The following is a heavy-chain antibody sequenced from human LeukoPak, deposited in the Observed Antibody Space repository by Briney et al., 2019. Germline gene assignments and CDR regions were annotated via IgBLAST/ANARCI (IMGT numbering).Heavy chain of an antibody. CDR2: IFHSGRT. CDR1: GGSISSSSSY. D-gene: IGHD3-10*01. V-gene: IGHV4-39*07. CDR3: ATDGMVRGPDAWFDS. Sequence: SETLSLTCTVSGGSISSSSSYWGWIRQPPGKGLEWIGHIFHSGRTSYNPSLMSRVTMSVDTSKNQFSLKLSSVTAADTAVYYCATDGMVRGPDAWFDSWGQGTLVTVSS. J-gene: IGHJ5*01.